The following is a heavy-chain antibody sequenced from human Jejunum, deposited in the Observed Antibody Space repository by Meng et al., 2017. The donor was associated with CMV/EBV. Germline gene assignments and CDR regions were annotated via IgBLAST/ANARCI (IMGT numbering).Heavy chain of an antibody. CDR2: IGSAGDT. Sequence: SWAASGFTLSSYEMDWVRQATGKGPEWVSGIGSAGDTHYADSVKGRFTISRENAKNSLYLQMNSVRAGDTAVYYCGRKKPANGMDVWGQGTTVTVSS. V-gene: IGHV3-13*01. J-gene: IGHJ6*02. CDR1: GFTLSSYE. CDR3: GRKKPANGMDV. D-gene: IGHD2-15*01.